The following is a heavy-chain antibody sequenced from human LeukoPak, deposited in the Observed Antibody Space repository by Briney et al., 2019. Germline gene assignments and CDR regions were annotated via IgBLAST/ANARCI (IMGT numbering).Heavy chain of an antibody. Sequence: GGSLRLSCAASGFTFSSYSMNWVRQAPGKGLEWVSSISSSSSYIYYADSVKGRFTISRDNAKNSLYLQMNSLRAEDTAVYYCASYYDSSGYYFYYYGMDVWGQGTTVTVSS. CDR1: GFTFSSYS. J-gene: IGHJ6*02. CDR3: ASYYDSSGYYFYYYGMDV. CDR2: ISSSSSYI. D-gene: IGHD3-22*01. V-gene: IGHV3-21*01.